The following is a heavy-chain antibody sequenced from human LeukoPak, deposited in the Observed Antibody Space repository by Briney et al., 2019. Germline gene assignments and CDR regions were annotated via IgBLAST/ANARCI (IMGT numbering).Heavy chain of an antibody. CDR1: GFTFSSYW. Sequence: GGSLRLSCAASGFTFSSYWMSWDRQAPGKGLEWVANIKQDGSEKYYVDSVKGRFTISRDNAKNSLYLQMNSLRAEDTAVYYCARDRIYSGYENYFDYWGQGTLVTVSS. V-gene: IGHV3-7*03. J-gene: IGHJ4*02. D-gene: IGHD5-12*01. CDR3: ARDRIYSGYENYFDY. CDR2: IKQDGSEK.